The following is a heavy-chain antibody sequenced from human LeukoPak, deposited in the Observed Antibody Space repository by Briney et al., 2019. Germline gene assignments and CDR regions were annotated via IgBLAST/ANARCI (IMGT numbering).Heavy chain of an antibody. V-gene: IGHV3-23*01. CDR1: GFTFSSYA. CDR2: ISGSGGST. J-gene: IGHJ4*02. Sequence: TGGSLRLSCAASGFTFSSYAMNWVRQAPGKGLEWVSGISGSGGSTYYAGSVKGRFTISRDNSKNTLYLQMNSLRVEDTAVYYCAKQYDFWSGPDYWGQGTLVTVSS. D-gene: IGHD3-3*01. CDR3: AKQYDFWSGPDY.